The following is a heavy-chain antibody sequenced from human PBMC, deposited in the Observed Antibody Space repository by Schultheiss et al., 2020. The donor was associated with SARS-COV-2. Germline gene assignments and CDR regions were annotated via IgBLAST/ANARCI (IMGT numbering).Heavy chain of an antibody. CDR3: AKGTHSGSYLSFDY. V-gene: IGHV3-48*03. D-gene: IGHD1-26*01. CDR1: GFTFSSYE. J-gene: IGHJ4*02. CDR2: ISSSGSTI. Sequence: LSLTCAASGFTFSSYEMNWVRQAPGKGLEWVSYISSSGSTIYYADSVKGRFTISRDNSKNTLYLQMNSLRAEDTAVYYCAKGTHSGSYLSFDYWGQGTLVTVSS.